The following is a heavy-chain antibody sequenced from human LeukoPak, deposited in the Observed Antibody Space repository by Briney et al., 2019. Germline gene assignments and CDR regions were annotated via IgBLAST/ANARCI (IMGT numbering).Heavy chain of an antibody. D-gene: IGHD4-17*01. V-gene: IGHV4-34*01. CDR2: INHSGST. CDR1: GGSFSGYY. Sequence: SETLSLTCAVYGGSFSGYYWSWIRQPPGKGLEWIGEINHSGSTNYSPSLKSRVTILVDTSKNQFSLKLSSVTAADTAVYYCAREYYGDYRYWGQGTLVTVSS. CDR3: AREYYGDYRY. J-gene: IGHJ4*02.